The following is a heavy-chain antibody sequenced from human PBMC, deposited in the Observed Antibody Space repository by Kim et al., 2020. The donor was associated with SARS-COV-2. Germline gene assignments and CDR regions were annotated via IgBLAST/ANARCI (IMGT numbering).Heavy chain of an antibody. J-gene: IGHJ4*02. Sequence: GGSLRLSCAASELTFSSYGMHWVRQAPGKGLEWVAVISYDGSNKYYADSVKGRFTISRDNSKNTLYLQMNSLRAEDTAVYYCAKDPGYSSSWYDDFDYWGQGTLVTVSS. D-gene: IGHD6-13*01. V-gene: IGHV3-30*18. CDR3: AKDPGYSSSWYDDFDY. CDR2: ISYDGSNK. CDR1: ELTFSSYG.